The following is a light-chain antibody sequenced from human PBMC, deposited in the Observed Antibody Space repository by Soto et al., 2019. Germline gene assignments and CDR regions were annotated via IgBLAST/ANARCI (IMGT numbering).Light chain of an antibody. CDR2: GAS. CDR1: QSLLRSDGKCS. CDR3: MQRIQLPET. Sequence: DIVMTQTPLSLSVSPGQPASISCKSSQSLLRSDGKCSLYWYLQKPGQSPQLLIYGASTRLSGVPDRFSGSGSGTDFTLKISRVEAEDVGVYYCMQRIQLPETFGQGTKLEIK. J-gene: IGKJ2*01. V-gene: IGKV2D-29*02.